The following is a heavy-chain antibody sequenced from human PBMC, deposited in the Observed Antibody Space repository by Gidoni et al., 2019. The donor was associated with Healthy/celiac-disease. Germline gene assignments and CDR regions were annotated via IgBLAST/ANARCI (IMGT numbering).Heavy chain of an antibody. D-gene: IGHD3-16*02. V-gene: IGHV4-34*01. CDR1: GGSFSGYY. Sequence: QVQLQQWGAGLLKPSETLSLTCAVYGGSFSGYYWSWIRQPPGKGLEWIGEINHSGSTNYNPSLKSRVTISVDTSKNQFSLKLSSVTAADTAVYYCASATYDYVWGSYRGSFDYWGQGTLVTVSS. J-gene: IGHJ4*02. CDR2: INHSGST. CDR3: ASATYDYVWGSYRGSFDY.